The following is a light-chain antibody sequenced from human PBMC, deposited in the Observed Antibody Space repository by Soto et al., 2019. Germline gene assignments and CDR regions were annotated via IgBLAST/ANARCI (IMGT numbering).Light chain of an antibody. J-gene: IGKJ4*01. CDR1: QSVSSD. V-gene: IGKV3-11*01. Sequence: EIVLTQSPATLSLSPGERATLSCRASQSVSSDLAWYQQKPGQAPRLLIYDASNRATGIPARFSGSGSGTDFPLTISSLEPEDFAVYYCQHRSHWPPPLTFGGGTKVEIK. CDR2: DAS. CDR3: QHRSHWPPPLT.